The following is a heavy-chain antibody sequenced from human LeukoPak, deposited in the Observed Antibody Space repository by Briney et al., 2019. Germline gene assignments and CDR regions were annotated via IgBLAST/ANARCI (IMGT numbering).Heavy chain of an antibody. D-gene: IGHD1-26*01. CDR3: ARHIPYSGNYLFDY. Sequence: SETPSLTCTVSDGSISTSYWSWIRQPPGKGLEWIGYIYYSGSTNYNPSLKSRVTMSVDTSKNQFSLKLSSVTAADTAVYYCARHIPYSGNYLFDYWGQGTLVTVSS. CDR2: IYYSGST. V-gene: IGHV4-59*08. CDR1: DGSISTSY. J-gene: IGHJ4*02.